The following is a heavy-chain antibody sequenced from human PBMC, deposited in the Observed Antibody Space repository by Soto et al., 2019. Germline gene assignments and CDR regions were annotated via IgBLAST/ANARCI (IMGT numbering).Heavy chain of an antibody. J-gene: IGHJ2*01. CDR2: IYYSGST. D-gene: IGHD2-21*02. CDR3: ARVGHIVVVTGGWYFDL. Sequence: PSETLSLTCTVSGGSISSHYWSWIRQPPGKGLEWIGYIYYSGSTNYNPSLKSRVTISVDTSKNQFSLKLSSVTAADTAVYYCARVGHIVVVTGGWYFDLWGRGTLVTVSS. CDR1: GGSISSHY. V-gene: IGHV4-59*11.